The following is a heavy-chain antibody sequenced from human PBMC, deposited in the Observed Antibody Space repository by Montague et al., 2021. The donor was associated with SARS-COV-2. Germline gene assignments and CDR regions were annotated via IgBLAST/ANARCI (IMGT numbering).Heavy chain of an antibody. CDR2: IYYSGTT. V-gene: IGHV4-59*08. Sequence: SETLSLTCTVSGGSISSYYWSWIRQPPGKGLEWIGYIYYSGTTNYNPSLKSRVTISVDTSKTQFSLKLSSVTAADTAVYYCARLITSEYQLLPEDYYYGMDVWGQGTTVTVSS. D-gene: IGHD2-2*01. CDR3: ARLITSEYQLLPEDYYYGMDV. CDR1: GGSISSYY. J-gene: IGHJ6*02.